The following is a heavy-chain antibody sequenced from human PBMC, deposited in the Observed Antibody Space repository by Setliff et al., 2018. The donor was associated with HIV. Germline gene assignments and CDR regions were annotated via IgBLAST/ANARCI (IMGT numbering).Heavy chain of an antibody. CDR2: IIPIFGTA. D-gene: IGHD1-26*01. CDR1: GGTFSSYA. CDR3: ASGSHGEGATDY. V-gene: IGHV1-69*01. J-gene: IGHJ4*02. Sequence: VKVSCKASGGTFSSYAISWVRQAPGQGLEWMGGIIPIFGTANYAQKFQGRVTITADESTNTAYMELSSLGSEDTAVYYCASGSHGEGATDYWGLGTLVTVSS.